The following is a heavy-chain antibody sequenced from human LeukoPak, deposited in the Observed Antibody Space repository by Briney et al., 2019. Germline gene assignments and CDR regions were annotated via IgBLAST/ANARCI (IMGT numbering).Heavy chain of an antibody. CDR2: MNPNSGNT. Sequence: ASVKVSCKASGGTFSSYDINWVRQATGQGLEWMGWMNPNSGNTGYAQKFQGRVTITRNTSISTAYMELSSLRSEDTAVYYCARARLDAFDIWGQGTMVTVSS. V-gene: IGHV1-8*03. J-gene: IGHJ3*02. CDR1: GGTFSSYD. CDR3: ARARLDAFDI. D-gene: IGHD3-3*01.